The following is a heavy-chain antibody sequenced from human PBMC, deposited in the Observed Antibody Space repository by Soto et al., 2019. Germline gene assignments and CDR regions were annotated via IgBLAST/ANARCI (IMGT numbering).Heavy chain of an antibody. CDR2: FDPEDGET. CDR3: ATGGFAAAAGTFDY. V-gene: IGHV1-24*01. CDR1: GYTLTDLS. J-gene: IGHJ4*02. D-gene: IGHD6-13*01. Sequence: ASVKVSCKVSGYTLTDLSMHWVRQAPGKGLEWMGGFDPEDGETIYAQKFQGRVTMTEDTSTDTAYMELSSLRSEDTAVYYCATGGFAAAAGTFDYWGQGTLVTVSS.